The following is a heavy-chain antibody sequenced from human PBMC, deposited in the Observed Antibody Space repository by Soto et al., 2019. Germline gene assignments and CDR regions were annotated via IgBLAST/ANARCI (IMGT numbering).Heavy chain of an antibody. J-gene: IGHJ6*02. Sequence: QVQLVESGGGVVQPGRSLRLSCAASGFTFSNYGMHWVRQAPGKGLEWVAVILNDGSNRYHADSVKDRFTISRDNSKNMLYLQMNSLSDEDTAVYYCARDDEYSGNGMDVWGQGTTVTVS. CDR2: ILNDGSNR. V-gene: IGHV3-33*01. CDR1: GFTFSNYG. CDR3: ARDDEYSGNGMDV. D-gene: IGHD3-10*01.